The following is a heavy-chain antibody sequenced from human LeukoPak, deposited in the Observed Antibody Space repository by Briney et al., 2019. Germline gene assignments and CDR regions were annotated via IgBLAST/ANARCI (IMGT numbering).Heavy chain of an antibody. D-gene: IGHD3-22*01. CDR3: AKASGYPQSDYGMDV. CDR2: ISWNSGSI. Sequence: PGGSLRLSCAASGFTFDDYAMHWVRQAPGKGLEWVSGISWNSGSIGYADSVKGRFTISRDNAKNSLYLQTNSLRAEDTALYYCAKASGYPQSDYGMDVWGQGTTVTVSS. CDR1: GFTFDDYA. V-gene: IGHV3-9*01. J-gene: IGHJ6*02.